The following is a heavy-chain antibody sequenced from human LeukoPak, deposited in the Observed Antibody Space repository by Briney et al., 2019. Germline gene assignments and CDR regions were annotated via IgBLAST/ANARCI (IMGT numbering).Heavy chain of an antibody. V-gene: IGHV4-59*13. CDR2: IYDSGST. D-gene: IGHD2-2*01. Sequence: SETLSLPCTVSGGSLSSYYWSWLRQPPGKGLEGLGYIYDSGSTNYNPSLKSRVTISVDTSKNQFSLKLSSVTAADTAVYYCARAVVNYAVDYWGQGTLVTVSS. CDR1: GGSLSSYY. J-gene: IGHJ4*02. CDR3: ARAVVNYAVDY.